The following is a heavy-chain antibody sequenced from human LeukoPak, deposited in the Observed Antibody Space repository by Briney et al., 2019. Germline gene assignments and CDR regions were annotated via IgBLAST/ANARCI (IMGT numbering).Heavy chain of an antibody. CDR1: GVSISSGGYY. Sequence: SETLSLTCTVSGVSISSGGYYWSWIRQRPGKGLEWVGYIYYSGSTYYNPSLKSLVTISVDTSKNQFSLKLSSVTAADTAVYYWARASSGSGLSIDYWGQGTLVTVSS. J-gene: IGHJ4*02. V-gene: IGHV4-31*01. CDR2: IYYSGST. CDR3: ARASSGSGLSIDY. D-gene: IGHD3-10*01.